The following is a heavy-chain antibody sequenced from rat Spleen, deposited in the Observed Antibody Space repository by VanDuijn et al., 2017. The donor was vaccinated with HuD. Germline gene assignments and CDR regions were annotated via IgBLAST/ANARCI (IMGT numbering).Heavy chain of an antibody. V-gene: IGHV5-25*01. CDR2: IRTGGGDT. CDR3: VKEANYGGLMDV. D-gene: IGHD1-11*01. J-gene: IGHJ4*01. Sequence: EVQLVESGGGLVQPGRSMKLSCAASGFTFSMYYMAWVRQAPTKGLEWVASIRTGGGDTYYRDSVRGRFTISRNNAENTVYLQMNSLRSEDTATYYCVKEANYGGLMDVWGQGASVTVSS. CDR1: GFTFSMYY.